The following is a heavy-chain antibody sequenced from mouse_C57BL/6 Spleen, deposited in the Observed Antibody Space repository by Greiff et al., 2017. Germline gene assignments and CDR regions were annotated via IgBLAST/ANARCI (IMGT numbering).Heavy chain of an antibody. Sequence: QVQLQQPGAELVKPGASVKMSCKASGYTFTSYWITWVKQRPGQGLEWIGDIYPGSGSTNYNEKFKSKATLTVDTSSSTAYMQLSSLTSEDSAVYCCARGYYGRLYWYFDGWGKGTTVTVSS. D-gene: IGHD1-1*01. CDR3: ARGYYGRLYWYFDG. J-gene: IGHJ1*03. CDR2: IYPGSGST. V-gene: IGHV1-55*01. CDR1: GYTFTSYW.